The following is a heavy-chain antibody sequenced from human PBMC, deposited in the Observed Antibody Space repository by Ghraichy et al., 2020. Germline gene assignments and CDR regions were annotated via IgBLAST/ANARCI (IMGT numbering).Heavy chain of an antibody. V-gene: IGHV4-34*01. CDR2: INHSGST. D-gene: IGHD2-2*02. CDR3: ARTCGGTSCYTDPDY. Sequence: SETLSLTCAVYGGSFSGYYWSWIRQPPGKGLEWIGEINHSGSTNYNPSLKSRVTISVDTSKNQFSLKLSSVTAADTAVYYCARTCGGTSCYTDPDYWGQGTLVTVSS. J-gene: IGHJ4*02. CDR1: GGSFSGYY.